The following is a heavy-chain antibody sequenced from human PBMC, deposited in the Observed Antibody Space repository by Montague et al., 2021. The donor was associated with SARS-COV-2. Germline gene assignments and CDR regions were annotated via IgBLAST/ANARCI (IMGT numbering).Heavy chain of an antibody. CDR1: GESMTSSW. V-gene: IGHV4-4*02. J-gene: IGHJ4*02. CDR2: IFHDGTS. Sequence: SETLSLTCAVSGESMTSSWWTWVCHPPAQRLQLIGEIFHDGTSRSNYNPSLKSRVTISIDTSKNQFFLRLSSVTAADTALYFCTRARSKAIDYWGQGALVTVSS. CDR3: TRARSKAIDY. D-gene: IGHD2/OR15-2a*01.